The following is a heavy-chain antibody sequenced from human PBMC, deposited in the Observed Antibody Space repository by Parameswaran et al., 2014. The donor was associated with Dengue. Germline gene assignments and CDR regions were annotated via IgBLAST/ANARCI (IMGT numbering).Heavy chain of an antibody. D-gene: IGHD1-26*01. J-gene: IGHJ4*02. CDR2: IYPGDSDT. CDR1: GYTFTSYW. CDR3: ARLARGVGATTTAIDY. V-gene: IGHV5-51*01. Sequence: KISCKGSGYTFTSYWIGWVRQMPGKGLEWTGIIYPGDSDTRYSPSFQGQVTISADKSISTAYLQWSSLKASDTAMYYCARLARGVGATTTAIDYWGQGTLVTVSS.